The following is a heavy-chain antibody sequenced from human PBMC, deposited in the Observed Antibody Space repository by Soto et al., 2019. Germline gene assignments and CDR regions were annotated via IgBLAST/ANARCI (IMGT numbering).Heavy chain of an antibody. D-gene: IGHD6-19*01. CDR1: GGSISSSSYY. J-gene: IGHJ1*01. CDR3: ARPGGGWAPVAARSGYFQH. V-gene: IGHV4-39*01. Sequence: QLQLQESGPGLVKPSETLSLTCTVSGGSISSSSYYWGWIRQPPGKGLEWIGSIYYSGSTYYNPSLKSRVTISVDTSKNQFSLKLSSVTAADTAVYYCARPGGGWAPVAARSGYFQHWGQGTLVTVSS. CDR2: IYYSGST.